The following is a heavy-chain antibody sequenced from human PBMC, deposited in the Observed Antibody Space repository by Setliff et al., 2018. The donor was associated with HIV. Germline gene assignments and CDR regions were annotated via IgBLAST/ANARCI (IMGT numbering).Heavy chain of an antibody. J-gene: IGHJ4*02. D-gene: IGHD1-26*01. CDR1: GFTVSSYY. CDR2: IYSGGST. CDR3: ARDGGYSGRYYFDY. V-gene: IGHV3-53*01. Sequence: PGGSLRLSCAASGFTVSSYYMSWVRQAPGKGLEWVSVIYSGGSTYYTDSVKGRFTISRDNSKNTLYLQMNSLRAEDTAVYYCARDGGYSGRYYFDYWGQGTQVTVSS.